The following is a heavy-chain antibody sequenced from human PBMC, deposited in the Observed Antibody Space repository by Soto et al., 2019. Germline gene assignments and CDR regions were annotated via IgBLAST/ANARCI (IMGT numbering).Heavy chain of an antibody. D-gene: IGHD3-22*01. CDR1: GGSISSGGYY. J-gene: IGHJ4*02. V-gene: IGHV4-31*03. Sequence: QVQLQESGPGLVKPSQTLSLTCSVSGGSISSGGYYWSWVRQHPGKGLEWIGYIYYSGNTFYNPSLRSRFTISLDPSKNQSSLKRISVTAADPAVYSCARSSLGGVISGYSSDYGGKGTLVTVS. CDR2: IYYSGNT. CDR3: ARSSLGGVISGYSSDY.